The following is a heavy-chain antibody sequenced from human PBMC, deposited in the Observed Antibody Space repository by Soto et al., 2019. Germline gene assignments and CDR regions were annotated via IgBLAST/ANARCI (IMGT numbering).Heavy chain of an antibody. CDR3: ARDGVWEYFQH. V-gene: IGHV1-18*01. Sequence: ASVKVSCKASGYTFTSYGISWVRQAPGQGLEWMGWISAYNGNTKYSQKLQGRVTITTDTSTSTAYMELSSLRSEDTAVYYCARDGVWEYFQHWGQGTLVTVSS. CDR2: ISAYNGNT. CDR1: GYTFTSYG. J-gene: IGHJ1*01. D-gene: IGHD2-8*01.